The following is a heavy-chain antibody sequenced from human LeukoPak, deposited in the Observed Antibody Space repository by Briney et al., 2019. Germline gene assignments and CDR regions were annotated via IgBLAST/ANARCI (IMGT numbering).Heavy chain of an antibody. D-gene: IGHD2-2*01. CDR1: GYTFTSYG. V-gene: IGHV1-18*01. Sequence: GASVKVSCKASGYTFTSYGISWVRQAPGQGLEWMGWISAYNGNTNYAQKLQGRVTMTTDTSTSTAYMELRSLRSDDTAVYYCARGIVVVPAARYGMDVWGQGTTVTVSS. J-gene: IGHJ6*02. CDR3: ARGIVVVPAARYGMDV. CDR2: ISAYNGNT.